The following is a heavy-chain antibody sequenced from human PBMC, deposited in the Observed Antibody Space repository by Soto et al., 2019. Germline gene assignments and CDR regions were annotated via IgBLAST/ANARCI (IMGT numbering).Heavy chain of an antibody. CDR1: GGSFSGYY. V-gene: IGHV4-34*01. CDR2: INHSGST. CDR3: ASRIPRDILTVYYRLNWFAP. Sequence: SETLSLTCAVYGGSFSGYYCSWIRQPPGKGLEWIGEINHSGSTNYNPSLKSRVTISVDTSKNQFSLKLSSVTAADTAVYYCASRIPRDILTVYYRLNWFAPWGQGTLVTVSS. J-gene: IGHJ5*02. D-gene: IGHD3-9*01.